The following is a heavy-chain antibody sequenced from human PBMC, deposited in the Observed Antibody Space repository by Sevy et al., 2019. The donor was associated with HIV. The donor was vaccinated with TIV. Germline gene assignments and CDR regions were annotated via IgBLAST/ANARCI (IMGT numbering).Heavy chain of an antibody. CDR3: SWKDFVSDRHFYSGMDV. J-gene: IGHJ6*02. Sequence: ASVKVSCKASGYSFRNYGISWVRQAPGQGLEWMGWISDYYGDTDYAQNFQGRLTMTTDTSKSTAYMELRSLSFGDTAVYFCSWKDFVSDRHFYSGMDVWGQGTTVTVSS. CDR2: ISDYYGDT. D-gene: IGHD3-3*01. V-gene: IGHV1-18*01. CDR1: GYSFRNYG.